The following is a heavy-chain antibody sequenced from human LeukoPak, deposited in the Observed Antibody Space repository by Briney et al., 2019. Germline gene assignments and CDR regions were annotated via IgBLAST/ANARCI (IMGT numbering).Heavy chain of an antibody. V-gene: IGHV3-74*01. CDR2: INSDGINT. CDR1: GFTFSSYW. CDR3: ARDLGQYYDTSDNWFDP. J-gene: IGHJ5*02. D-gene: IGHD3-22*01. Sequence: GGSLRLSCAASGFTFSSYWMSWVRQAPGKGLVWVSRINSDGINTSYADSVKGRFTISRDNAKNTLNLQMNSLRAEGTAVYYCARDLGQYYDTSDNWFDPWGQGTLVTVSS.